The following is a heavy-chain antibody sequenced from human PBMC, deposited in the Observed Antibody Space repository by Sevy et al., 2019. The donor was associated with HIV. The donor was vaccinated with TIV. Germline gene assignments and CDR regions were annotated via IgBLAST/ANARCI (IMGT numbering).Heavy chain of an antibody. D-gene: IGHD3-10*01. Sequence: GGSLRLSCAASGFTFSSYWMSWVRQAPGKGLEWVANIKQDGSEKYYVDSVKGRFTISRDNAKNSLYLQMNSLRAEDTAVYYCAREGTMVQGVDRAHYYYYGMDFWGQGTTVTVSS. V-gene: IGHV3-7*03. CDR1: GFTFSSYW. CDR2: IKQDGSEK. J-gene: IGHJ6*02. CDR3: AREGTMVQGVDRAHYYYYGMDF.